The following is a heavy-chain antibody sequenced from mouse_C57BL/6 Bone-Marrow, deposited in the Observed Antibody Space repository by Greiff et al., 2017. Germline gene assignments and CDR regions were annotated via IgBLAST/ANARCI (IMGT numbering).Heavy chain of an antibody. J-gene: IGHJ1*03. CDR3: ARDGYDPYWYFDV. D-gene: IGHD2-2*01. CDR2: IYPRSGNT. Sequence: VQLQQSGAELARPGASVKLSCKASGYTFTSYGISWVKQRTGQGLEWIGEIYPRSGNTYYNETFKGKATLTADKSSSTAYMELRSLTSEDSAVYFCARDGYDPYWYFDVWGTGTTVTVSS. CDR1: GYTFTSYG. V-gene: IGHV1-81*01.